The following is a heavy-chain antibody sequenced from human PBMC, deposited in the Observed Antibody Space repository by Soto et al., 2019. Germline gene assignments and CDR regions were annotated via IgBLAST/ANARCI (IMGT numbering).Heavy chain of an antibody. J-gene: IGHJ5*02. Sequence: QVPLVQSGAEVKKPGASVKVSCKASGYTFTSYGISWVRQAPGQGLEWMGWISAYNGNTNYAQKLQGRVTMTTDTSTSTAYMELRSLRSDDTAVYYCARDGYYYGSGSLNWFDPWGQGTLVTVSS. CDR2: ISAYNGNT. CDR3: ARDGYYYGSGSLNWFDP. CDR1: GYTFTSYG. D-gene: IGHD3-10*01. V-gene: IGHV1-18*01.